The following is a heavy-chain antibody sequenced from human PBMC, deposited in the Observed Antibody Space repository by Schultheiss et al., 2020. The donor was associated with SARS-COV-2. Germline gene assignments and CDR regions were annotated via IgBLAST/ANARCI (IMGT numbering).Heavy chain of an antibody. CDR3: ARDRGYSSSWYPTHYGMDV. J-gene: IGHJ6*02. CDR1: GFTFSSYG. Sequence: GESLKISCAASGFTFSSYGMHWVRQAPGKGLEWVAVISYDGSNKYYADSVKGRFIISRDNSKNTLYLQMDSLRAEDAAVYYCARDRGYSSSWYPTHYGMDVWGQGTTVTVSS. CDR2: ISYDGSNK. V-gene: IGHV3-30*03. D-gene: IGHD6-13*01.